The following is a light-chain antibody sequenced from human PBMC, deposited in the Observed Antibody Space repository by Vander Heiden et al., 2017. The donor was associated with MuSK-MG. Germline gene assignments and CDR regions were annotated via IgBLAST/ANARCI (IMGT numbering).Light chain of an antibody. CDR3: CSFTTSGTLV. J-gene: IGLJ3*02. V-gene: IGLV2-23*02. CDR2: EFN. Sequence: QSALTQPTSVSGSPGHSITISCPGTSRDIGSHYQVPVYQVYPGKVPKFLIYEFNKRPSGVSTRFSGSKSGNWASLKIWGLQAEDEADYYCCSFTTSGTLVFGGGTKLTVL. CDR1: SRDIGSHYQ.